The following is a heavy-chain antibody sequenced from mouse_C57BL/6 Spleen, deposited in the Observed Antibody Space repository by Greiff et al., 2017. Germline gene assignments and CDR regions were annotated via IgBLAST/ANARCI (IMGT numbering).Heavy chain of an antibody. Sequence: VQLQQSGPVLVKPGASVKMSCKASGYTFTDYYMNWVKQSHGKSLEWIGVINPYNGGTSYNQKFKGKAKLTVDKSSSTAYMELNSLTSEDSAVYYCARRNYYGSSPFYYAMDYWGQGTSVTVSS. CDR3: ARRNYYGSSPFYYAMDY. J-gene: IGHJ4*01. CDR2: INPYNGGT. V-gene: IGHV1-19*01. CDR1: GYTFTDYY. D-gene: IGHD1-1*01.